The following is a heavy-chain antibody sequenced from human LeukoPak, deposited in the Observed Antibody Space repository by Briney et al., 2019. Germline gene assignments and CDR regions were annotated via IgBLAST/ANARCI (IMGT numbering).Heavy chain of an antibody. Sequence: PSETLCLTRTVSGASISSYYYNWIRQTAGRGLEWIGRLYISGSTDYNPSLKSRAIISVDTSMNQFSLKLSSVTAADTGVYFCARDISGSLYFDYWGQGVLLTVSS. CDR3: ARDISGSLYFDY. CDR1: GASISSYY. CDR2: LYISGST. D-gene: IGHD3-10*01. J-gene: IGHJ4*02. V-gene: IGHV4-4*07.